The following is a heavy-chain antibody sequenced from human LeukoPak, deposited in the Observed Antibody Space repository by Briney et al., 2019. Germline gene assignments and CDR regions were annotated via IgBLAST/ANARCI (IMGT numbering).Heavy chain of an antibody. V-gene: IGHV1-69*05. CDR2: IIPIFGTA. D-gene: IGHD3-22*01. CDR3: AVNYYYDSSGYRAYDAFDI. CDR1: GGTFSSYA. J-gene: IGHJ3*02. Sequence: GASVKVSCKASGGTFSSYAISWVRQAPGQGLEWMGGIIPIFGTANYAQKFQGRVTVTTDESMSTAYMELSSLRSEDTAVYYCAVNYYYDSSGYRAYDAFDIWGQGTMVTVSS.